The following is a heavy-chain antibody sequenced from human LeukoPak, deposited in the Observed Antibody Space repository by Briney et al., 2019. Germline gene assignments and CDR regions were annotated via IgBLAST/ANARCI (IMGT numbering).Heavy chain of an antibody. CDR2: VAPDGTGP. CDR1: GFTFSSYW. Sequence: GGSLRLSCAASGFTFSSYWMHWVRQAPGKGLVWVSRVAPDGTGPSYADSVKGRFTISRDNAKNTLYLQMNSLSAEDTAVYYCARDMGPYGGNPGGSWGQGTLVTVSS. D-gene: IGHD4-23*01. J-gene: IGHJ5*02. CDR3: ARDMGPYGGNPGGS. V-gene: IGHV3-74*01.